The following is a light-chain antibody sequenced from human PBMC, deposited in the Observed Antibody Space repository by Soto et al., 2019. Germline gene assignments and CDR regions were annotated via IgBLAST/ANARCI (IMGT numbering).Light chain of an antibody. V-gene: IGLV6-57*03. Sequence: NFMLTQPHSVSECPGKTVTISCTRSSGSIATNYVQWYQQRPGSAPTIVIFEDSERPSGVPDRFSGSFDSSSNSASLTISGLKTEDEADYYCQSFDSINHVVFGGGTKLTVL. CDR1: SGSIATNY. J-gene: IGLJ2*01. CDR3: QSFDSINHVV. CDR2: EDS.